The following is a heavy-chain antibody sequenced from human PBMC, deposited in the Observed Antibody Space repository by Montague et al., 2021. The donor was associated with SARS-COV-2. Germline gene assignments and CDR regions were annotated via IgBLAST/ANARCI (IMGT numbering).Heavy chain of an antibody. CDR1: GGSFSGYY. V-gene: IGHV4-34*01. Sequence: SETLSLTCAVYGGSFSGYYWSWIRQPPEKGLEWIGEINQSGRTNYNPSLKSRVIISVDTSKNQFSLKLSSVTAADTAVYYCARRGSSVWGVTVSDELDYWGQGTLVIVSS. CDR2: INQSGRT. D-gene: IGHD3-10*01. CDR3: ARRGSSVWGVTVSDELDY. J-gene: IGHJ4*02.